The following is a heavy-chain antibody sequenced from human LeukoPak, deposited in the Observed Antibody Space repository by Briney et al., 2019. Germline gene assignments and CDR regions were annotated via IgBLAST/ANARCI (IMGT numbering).Heavy chain of an antibody. CDR2: ITSDGGTT. D-gene: IGHD3-10*01. J-gene: IGHJ4*02. CDR1: GFTFSSSA. CDR3: VKDNVGSGDY. Sequence: GGSLRLSCLASGFTFSSSAMHWVGQTPGKGLEYVSVITSDGGTTYYADSVKGRATISRDNSKSTLYLQMSSLRPEDTAVYYCVKDNVGSGDYWGQGTLVTVSS. V-gene: IGHV3-64D*06.